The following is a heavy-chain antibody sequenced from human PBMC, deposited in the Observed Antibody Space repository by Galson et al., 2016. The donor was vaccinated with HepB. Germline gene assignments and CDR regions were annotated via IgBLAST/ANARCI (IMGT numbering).Heavy chain of an antibody. CDR2: ISYDGSHK. V-gene: IGHV3-30*04. Sequence: SLRLSCAASGFTVITYSMHWVRQAPGKGLEWVAVISYDGSHKYYADSVKGRFTVSRDNSKNTLYLQLNSLRVEDTAIYYCAGDTVTRGTFDFWGQGTLVTVSS. D-gene: IGHD4-11*01. J-gene: IGHJ4*02. CDR1: GFTVITYS. CDR3: AGDTVTRGTFDF.